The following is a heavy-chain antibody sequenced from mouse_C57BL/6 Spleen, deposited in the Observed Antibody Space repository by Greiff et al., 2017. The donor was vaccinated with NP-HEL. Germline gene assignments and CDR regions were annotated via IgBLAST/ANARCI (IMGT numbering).Heavy chain of an antibody. V-gene: IGHV5-4*01. D-gene: IGHD1-1*01. CDR3: ARDYYGRSHYFDY. J-gene: IGHJ2*01. CDR1: GFTFSSYA. CDR2: ISDGGSYT. Sequence: EVMLVESGGGLVKPGGSLKLSCAASGFTFSSYAMSWVRQTPEKRLEWVATISDGGSYTYYPDNVKGRFTISRDNAKNNLYLQMSHLKSEDTAMYYCARDYYGRSHYFDYWGQGTTLTVSS.